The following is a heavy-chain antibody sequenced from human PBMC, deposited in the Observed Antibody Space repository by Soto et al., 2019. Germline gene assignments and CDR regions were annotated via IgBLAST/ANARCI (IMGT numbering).Heavy chain of an antibody. D-gene: IGHD6-13*01. Sequence: QVQLVESGGGVVQHGRSLRLSCAASGFTFSNYGMHWVRHAPGKGVEWVAVIWNDGTNKYYVDSVRGRFTISRDDSKNTLYLEMNSLRAEDTGVYYSAKDMAAAAHQGDAFDIWGLGTMVSVSA. CDR3: AKDMAAAAHQGDAFDI. CDR2: IWNDGTNK. V-gene: IGHV3-33*03. CDR1: GFTFSNYG. J-gene: IGHJ3*02.